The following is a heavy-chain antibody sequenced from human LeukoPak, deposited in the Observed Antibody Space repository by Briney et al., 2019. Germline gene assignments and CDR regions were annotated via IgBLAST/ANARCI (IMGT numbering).Heavy chain of an antibody. Sequence: PSETLTLTCSVSGASITDYYWSWMRQSPGKGLEWIGYIHHSGSTDHNSSLKSRVTISLDRSRNQFSLKLSSVTAEDTAVYYCTRGHWALDCWSQGTLVTVS. J-gene: IGHJ4*02. V-gene: IGHV4-59*12. D-gene: IGHD7-27*01. CDR1: GASITDYY. CDR2: IHHSGST. CDR3: TRGHWALDC.